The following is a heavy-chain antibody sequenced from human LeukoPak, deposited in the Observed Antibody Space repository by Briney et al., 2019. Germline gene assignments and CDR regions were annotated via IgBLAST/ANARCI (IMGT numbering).Heavy chain of an antibody. V-gene: IGHV4-59*01. CDR2: VSHSGNT. D-gene: IGHD6-13*01. CDR1: GGSINGYH. CDR3: ATNAAAAPDDTFDI. Sequence: SETLSLTCTVSGGSINGYHWSWIRQPPGKGLEWIGYVSHSGNTNYNPSLKSRVTISIDRSKNQFSLRLSSVTAADTAVYYCATNAAAAPDDTFDIWGQGTLVTVSS. J-gene: IGHJ3*02.